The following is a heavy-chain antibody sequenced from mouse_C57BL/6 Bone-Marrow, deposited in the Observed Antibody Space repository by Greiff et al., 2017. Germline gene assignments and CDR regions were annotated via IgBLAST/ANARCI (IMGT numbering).Heavy chain of an antibody. CDR1: GFTFSDYY. V-gene: IGHV5-16*01. Sequence: EVQLVESEGGLVQPGSSMKLSCTASGFTFSDYYMAWVRQVPEKGLEWVANINYDGSSTYYLDSLKSRFIISRDNAKNILYLQMSSLKSEDTATYYCARESITTVVARDWYFDVWGTGTTVTVSS. CDR3: ARESITTVVARDWYFDV. J-gene: IGHJ1*03. D-gene: IGHD1-1*01. CDR2: INYDGSST.